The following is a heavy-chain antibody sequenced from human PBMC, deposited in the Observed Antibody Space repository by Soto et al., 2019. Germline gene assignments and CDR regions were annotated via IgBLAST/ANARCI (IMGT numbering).Heavy chain of an antibody. D-gene: IGHD3-16*02. V-gene: IGHV3-30-3*01. J-gene: IGHJ4*02. CDR1: GFIFSSYA. CDR2: ISYDGSNK. Sequence: GGSLRLSCAASGFIFSSYAMHWVRQAPGKGLEWVAVISYDGSNKYYADSVKGRFTISRDNSKNTLYLQMNSLRAEDTAVYYCARGSGYMTNSLDYWGQGTLVTVSS. CDR3: ARGSGYMTNSLDY.